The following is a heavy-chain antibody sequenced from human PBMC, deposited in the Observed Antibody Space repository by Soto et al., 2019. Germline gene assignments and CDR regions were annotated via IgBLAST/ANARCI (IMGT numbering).Heavy chain of an antibody. D-gene: IGHD3-16*01. CDR1: GLTFSSYA. V-gene: IGHV3-23*01. CDR2: ITGSGSST. CDR3: AKAPSRGGYGTSYFDY. J-gene: IGHJ4*02. Sequence: LRLSCAASGLTFSSYAMCWVRQAPGKGLEWVSSITGSGSSTYSADSVKGRFTISRDNSKNTVYLQMNSLRAADTAVYYCAKAPSRGGYGTSYFDYWGQGTLVTVSS.